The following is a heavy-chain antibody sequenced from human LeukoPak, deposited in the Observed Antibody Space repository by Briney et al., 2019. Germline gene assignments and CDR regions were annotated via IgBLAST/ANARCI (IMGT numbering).Heavy chain of an antibody. J-gene: IGHJ4*02. CDR2: IKQDGSEK. Sequence: GGSLRLSCAGSGFMFSNYWMTWVRQAPGKGLEWVANIKQDGSEKCYVDSVKGRFTISRDNAKNSLYLQMNSLRAEDTAVYYCAREGDTYYYVAYWGQGTLVTVSS. D-gene: IGHD2-21*02. V-gene: IGHV3-7*01. CDR3: AREGDTYYYVAY. CDR1: GFMFSNYW.